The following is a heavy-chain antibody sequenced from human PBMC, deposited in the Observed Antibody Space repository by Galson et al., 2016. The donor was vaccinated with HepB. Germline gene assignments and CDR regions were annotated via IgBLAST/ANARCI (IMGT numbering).Heavy chain of an antibody. D-gene: IGHD3-22*01. V-gene: IGHV1-2*02. J-gene: IGHJ4*02. Sequence: QSGAEVKKPGESLKISCKASGYTFTDYYMHWVRQAPGQGLEWMGWINPNSGGTDYAQKFQGRVNMTRDTSISTAYMELGRLRSDDTAVYYCARVTENYYDASWGQGTLITVSS. CDR1: GYTFTDYY. CDR2: INPNSGGT. CDR3: ARVTENYYDAS.